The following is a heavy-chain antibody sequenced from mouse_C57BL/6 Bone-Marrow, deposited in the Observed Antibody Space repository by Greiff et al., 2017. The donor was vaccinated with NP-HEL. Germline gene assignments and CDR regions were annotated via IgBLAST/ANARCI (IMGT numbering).Heavy chain of an antibody. CDR1: GYSITSGYY. Sequence: EVKLMESGPGLVKPSQSLSLTCSVTGYSITSGYYWNWIRQFPGNKLEWMGYISYDGSNNYNPSLKNRISITRDTSKNQFFLKLNSVTTEDTATYYCARGLITTGDFDYWGQGTTLTVSS. D-gene: IGHD1-1*01. CDR2: ISYDGSN. J-gene: IGHJ2*01. V-gene: IGHV3-6*01. CDR3: ARGLITTGDFDY.